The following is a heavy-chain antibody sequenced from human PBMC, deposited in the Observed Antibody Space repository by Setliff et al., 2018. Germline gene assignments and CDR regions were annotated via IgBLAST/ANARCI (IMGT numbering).Heavy chain of an antibody. V-gene: IGHV7-4-1*02. CDR2: INTNTGNP. CDR1: GYTFTSYA. J-gene: IGHJ5*02. Sequence: SVKVSCKASGYTFTSYAMNWVRQAPGQGLEWMGWINTNTGNPTYAQGFTGRFVFSLDTSVSTAYLQISSLKAEDTAVYYCARDPSLYCSSTSCSPHWFDPWGQGTLVTVSS. D-gene: IGHD2-2*01. CDR3: ARDPSLYCSSTSCSPHWFDP.